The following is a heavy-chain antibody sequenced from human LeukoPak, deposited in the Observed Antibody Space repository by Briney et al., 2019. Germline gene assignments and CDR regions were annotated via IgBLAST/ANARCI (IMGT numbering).Heavy chain of an antibody. CDR3: ARRVRSGDYRLDY. CDR2: ISPSGNT. V-gene: IGHV4-34*01. J-gene: IGHJ4*02. CDR1: GGSFTIYS. Sequence: SETLSLTCAVYGGSFTIYSWTWIRQPPGKSLEWVGEISPSGNTQYNPSLKSRVTISLDASKSQFYLKLNSVTAADTAVYYCARRVRSGDYRLDYWGQGTLVTVSS. D-gene: IGHD4-17*01.